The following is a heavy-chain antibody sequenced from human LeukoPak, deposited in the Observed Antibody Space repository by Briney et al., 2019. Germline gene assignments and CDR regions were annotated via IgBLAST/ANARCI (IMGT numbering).Heavy chain of an antibody. Sequence: PGGPLRLSCAASGFTFSNYYMHWVRQPPGKGLQWVSYISSSSNIIYYADSVKGRFTISRDNAKNSLFLQMNSLRAEDTAVYYCARDFAREFTIDYWGQGTLVTVSS. CDR1: GFTFSNYY. CDR2: ISSSSNII. J-gene: IGHJ4*02. CDR3: ARDFAREFTIDY. D-gene: IGHD3-10*01. V-gene: IGHV3-48*01.